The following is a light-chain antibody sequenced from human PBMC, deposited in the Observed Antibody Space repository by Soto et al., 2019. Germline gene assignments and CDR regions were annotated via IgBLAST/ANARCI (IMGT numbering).Light chain of an antibody. Sequence: DIQMTQSPSTLSASAGDRVTITCRASQSIGSWLAWYHQKPGKAPKLLIYDASNLESGVPSRFSGRGSGTEFTLTVSSLQPDDFATFYCQQYDSYPYTFGQGTKLEIK. CDR1: QSIGSW. J-gene: IGKJ2*01. CDR3: QQYDSYPYT. V-gene: IGKV1-5*01. CDR2: DAS.